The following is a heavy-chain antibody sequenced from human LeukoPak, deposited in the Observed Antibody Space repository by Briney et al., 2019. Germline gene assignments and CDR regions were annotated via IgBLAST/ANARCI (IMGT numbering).Heavy chain of an antibody. D-gene: IGHD6-6*01. V-gene: IGHV4-39*01. CDR3: ARLYSSSPKKKFDY. CDR2: IYYSGST. CDR1: GGSISSSSYY. Sequence: PSETLSLTCTVSGGSISSSSYYWGWIRQPPGKGLEWIGSIYYSGSTYYNPSLKSRVTISVDTSKNQFSLKLSSVTAADTAVYYCARLYSSSPKKKFDYWGQGTLVTVSS. J-gene: IGHJ4*02.